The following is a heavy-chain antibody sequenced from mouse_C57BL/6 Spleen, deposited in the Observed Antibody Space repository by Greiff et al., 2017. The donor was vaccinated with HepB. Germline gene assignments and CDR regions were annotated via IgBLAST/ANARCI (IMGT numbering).Heavy chain of an antibody. V-gene: IGHV14-4*01. D-gene: IGHD1-1*01. CDR2: IDPENGDT. CDR3: TTPYGSSLSLFAY. Sequence: VQLQQSGAELVRPGASVKLSCTASGFNIKDDYMHWVKQRPEQGLEWIGWIDPENGDTEYASKFQGKATITADTSSNTAYLQLSSLTSEDTAVYYCTTPYGSSLSLFAYWGQGTLVTVSA. CDR1: GFNIKDDY. J-gene: IGHJ3*01.